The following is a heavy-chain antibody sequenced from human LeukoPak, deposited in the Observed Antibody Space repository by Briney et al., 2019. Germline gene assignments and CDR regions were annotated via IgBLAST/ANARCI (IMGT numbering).Heavy chain of an antibody. Sequence: PGGSLRLSCAVSGLTFSSSWMDWVRQAPGKGLEWVASINPDGNKKYSADSVKGRFTISRDNAENSLYLQMSNLRAEDTAVYFCARGGGLDVWGQGATVTVSS. J-gene: IGHJ6*02. D-gene: IGHD3-16*01. CDR1: GLTFSSSW. CDR3: ARGGGLDV. CDR2: INPDGNKK. V-gene: IGHV3-7*03.